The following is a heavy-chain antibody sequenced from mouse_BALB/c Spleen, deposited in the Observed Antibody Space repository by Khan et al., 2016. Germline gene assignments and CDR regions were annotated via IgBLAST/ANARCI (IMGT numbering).Heavy chain of an antibody. J-gene: IGHJ3*01. D-gene: IGHD1-1*01. CDR1: GFDFRRYW. V-gene: IGHV4-1*02. Sequence: EVQLQESGGGLVQPGGSLKLSCAASGFDFRRYWMSWVRQAPGKGLEWIGEINPDSRTINYTPSLKDKFTISRDNAKNTLYLQMSKVRSEDTALDYCARAGYYGYLAYWGQGTLVSVSA. CDR3: ARAGYYGYLAY. CDR2: INPDSRTI.